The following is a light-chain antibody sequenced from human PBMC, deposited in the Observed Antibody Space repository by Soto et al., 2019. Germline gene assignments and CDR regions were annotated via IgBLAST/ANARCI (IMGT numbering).Light chain of an antibody. V-gene: IGKV3-15*01. CDR3: QQFYTWPLT. CDR1: QSVSRS. CDR2: HAS. Sequence: DIVMTQSPATLSVSPGEGATLSCRASQSVSRSLAWYQQKPGQAPRLVLYHASTRATGIPDRFSGSGSGTEFTLTIASLQSEDFAVYYCQQFYTWPLTFGPGTRWISN. J-gene: IGKJ3*01.